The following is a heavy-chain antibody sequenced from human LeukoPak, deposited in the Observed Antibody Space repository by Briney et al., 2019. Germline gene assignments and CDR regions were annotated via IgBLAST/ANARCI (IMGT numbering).Heavy chain of an antibody. J-gene: IGHJ3*02. CDR2: TYYRSKWYN. CDR3: ARDVAVADRTAFDI. CDR1: GDSVSSNSAA. D-gene: IGHD6-19*01. Sequence: SQTLSLTCAISGDSVSSNSAAWNWIRQSPSRGLEWLGRTYYRSKWYNDYAVSVKSRITINPDTSKNQFSLQLNSVTPEDTAVYYYARDVAVADRTAFDIWGQGTMVTVSS. V-gene: IGHV6-1*01.